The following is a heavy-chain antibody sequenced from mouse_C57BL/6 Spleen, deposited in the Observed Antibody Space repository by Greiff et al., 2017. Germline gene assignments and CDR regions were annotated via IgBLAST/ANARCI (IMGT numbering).Heavy chain of an antibody. Sequence: VQLKQPGAELVRPGSSVKLSCKASGYTFTSYWMDWVKQRPGQGLEWIGNIYPSDSATHYNQKFKDKATLTVDKSSSTAYMQLSSLTSEDSAVYYCARRVYYAMDYWGQGTSVTVSS. V-gene: IGHV1-61*01. CDR3: ARRVYYAMDY. CDR1: GYTFTSYW. CDR2: IYPSDSAT. J-gene: IGHJ4*01.